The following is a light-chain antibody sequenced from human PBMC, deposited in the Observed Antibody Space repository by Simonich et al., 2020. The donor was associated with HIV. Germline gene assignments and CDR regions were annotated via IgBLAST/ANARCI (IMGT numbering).Light chain of an antibody. J-gene: IGLJ1*01. V-gene: IGLV2-23*01. CDR2: EGS. Sequence: QSALTQPASVSGSPGQSITISSTGTRSDVGSFNFVSWYQQHPGKAPKLMIYEGSKRPSGVSNRFSGSKSGNTASLTISGLQAEDEADYYCCSYTSSSTYVFGTGTKVTVL. CDR1: RSDVGSFNF. CDR3: CSYTSSSTYV.